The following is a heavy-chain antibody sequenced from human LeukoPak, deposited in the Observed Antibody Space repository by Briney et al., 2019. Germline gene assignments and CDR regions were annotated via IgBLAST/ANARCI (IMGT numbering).Heavy chain of an antibody. V-gene: IGHV3-30*18. CDR1: GFTFSSYG. Sequence: PGRSLRLSCAASGFTFSSYGMHWVRQAPGKGLEWVAVISYDGSNKYYADSVKGRFTISRDSSKNTLYLQMNSLRAEDTAVYYCAKDRGYSYGYFDYWGQGTLVTVSS. D-gene: IGHD5-18*01. CDR3: AKDRGYSYGYFDY. J-gene: IGHJ4*02. CDR2: ISYDGSNK.